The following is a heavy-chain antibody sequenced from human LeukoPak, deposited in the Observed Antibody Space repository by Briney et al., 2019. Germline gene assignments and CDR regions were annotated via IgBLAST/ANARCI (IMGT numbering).Heavy chain of an antibody. D-gene: IGHD6-19*01. CDR2: ISYDGSNK. V-gene: IGHV3-30-3*01. CDR3: ARKGLFDY. Sequence: PGRSLRLSCAASGFTFSSYAMHWVRQAPGKGLEWVAAISYDGSNKYYADSVKGRFTISRDNSKNTLYLQMNSLRAEDTAVYYCARKGLFDYWGQGTLVTVSS. CDR1: GFTFSSYA. J-gene: IGHJ4*02.